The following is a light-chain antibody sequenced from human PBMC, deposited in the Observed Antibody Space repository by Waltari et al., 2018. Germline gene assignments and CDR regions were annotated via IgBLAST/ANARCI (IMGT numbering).Light chain of an antibody. V-gene: IGKV3-11*01. CDR3: QQRKNWPLT. Sequence: EIVLTQSPATLSLSPGEGATLSCRASQTVSSFLASYHQRPGQAPRLLIHDTSNRATGIPVSFSSSGSGTDLPLTISSLEPEDFAVYSCQQRKNWPLTFGGGTKVEIK. J-gene: IGKJ4*01. CDR2: DTS. CDR1: QTVSSF.